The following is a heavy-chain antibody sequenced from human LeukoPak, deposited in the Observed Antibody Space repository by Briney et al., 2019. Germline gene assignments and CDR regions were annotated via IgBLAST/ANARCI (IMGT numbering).Heavy chain of an antibody. CDR3: ARDRED. CDR1: GYTFASYG. Sequence: ASVKVSCKASGYTFASYGLSWVRQAPGQGLEWMGWISVYNGNADYAQNLQGRVTMTTDTSTSTAYMELRSLRSDDTAVYYCARDREDWGQGTLVTVSS. D-gene: IGHD1-26*01. J-gene: IGHJ4*02. V-gene: IGHV1-18*01. CDR2: ISVYNGNA.